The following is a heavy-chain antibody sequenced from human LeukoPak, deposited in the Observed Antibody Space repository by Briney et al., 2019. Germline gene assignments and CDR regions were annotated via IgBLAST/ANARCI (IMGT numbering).Heavy chain of an antibody. D-gene: IGHD2-15*01. J-gene: IGHJ5*02. CDR1: GGSFSGYY. V-gene: IGHV4-34*01. CDR3: ARGPWDIVVVVAATGWFDP. Sequence: SETLSLTCAVYGGSFSGYYWSWIRQPPGKGLERIGEINHSGSTNYNPSLKSRVTKSVDTSKNQFSLKLSSVTAADTAVYYCARGPWDIVVVVAATGWFDPWGQGTLVTVSS. CDR2: INHSGST.